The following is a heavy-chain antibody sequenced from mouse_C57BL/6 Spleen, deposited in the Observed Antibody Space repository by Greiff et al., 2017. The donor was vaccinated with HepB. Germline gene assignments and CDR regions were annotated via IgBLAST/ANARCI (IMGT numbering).Heavy chain of an antibody. CDR2: ILPGSGST. CDR1: GYTFTGYW. J-gene: IGHJ3*01. Sequence: QVQLKQSGAELMKPGASVKLSCKATGYTFTGYWIEWVKQRPGHGLEWIGEILPGSGSTNYNEKFKGKATFTADTSSNTAYMQLSSLTTEDSAIYYCARPALTVVATKFAYWGQGTLVTVSA. V-gene: IGHV1-9*01. CDR3: ARPALTVVATKFAY. D-gene: IGHD1-1*01.